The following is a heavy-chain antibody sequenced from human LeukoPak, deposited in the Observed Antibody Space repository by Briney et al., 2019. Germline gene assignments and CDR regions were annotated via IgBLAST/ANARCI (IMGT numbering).Heavy chain of an antibody. CDR3: ARAWNFDY. CDR1: GYTFISNW. CDR2: IDPSDSYT. J-gene: IGHJ4*02. D-gene: IGHD1-1*01. Sequence: GESLKISCKGSGYTFISNWITCVRQMPGKGLEWMGRIDPSDSYTNYSPSFQGHVAISADKSTSTAYLQWSSLKASDTAMYYCARAWNFDYWGQGTLVTVSS. V-gene: IGHV5-10-1*01.